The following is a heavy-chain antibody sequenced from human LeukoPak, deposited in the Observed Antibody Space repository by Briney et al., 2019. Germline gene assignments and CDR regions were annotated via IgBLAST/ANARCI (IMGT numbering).Heavy chain of an antibody. D-gene: IGHD3-22*01. V-gene: IGHV1-69*04. CDR3: ARKYYDSSGYPYYFDY. CDR1: GGTFSSYA. J-gene: IGHJ4*02. Sequence: ASVKDSCKASGGTFSSYAISWVRQAPGQGLEWMGRIIPILGIANYAQKFQGRVTITADKSTSTAYMELSSLRAEDTAVYYCARKYYDSSGYPYYFDYWGQGTLVTGSS. CDR2: IIPILGIA.